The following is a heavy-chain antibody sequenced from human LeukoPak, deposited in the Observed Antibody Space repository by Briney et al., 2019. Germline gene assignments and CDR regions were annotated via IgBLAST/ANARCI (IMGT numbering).Heavy chain of an antibody. V-gene: IGHV1-18*01. J-gene: IGHJ5*02. CDR2: ITSYNGNT. Sequence: ASVKVSCKASGYTFTSYDINWVRQAPGQGLEWMGWITSYNGNTNYAHKLQGRVTMTTDTSTSTAYMELRSLRSDDTAVYYCARGSNYYGSGNYYAFDPWGQGTLVTVSS. CDR3: ARGSNYYGSGNYYAFDP. D-gene: IGHD3-10*01. CDR1: GYTFTSYD.